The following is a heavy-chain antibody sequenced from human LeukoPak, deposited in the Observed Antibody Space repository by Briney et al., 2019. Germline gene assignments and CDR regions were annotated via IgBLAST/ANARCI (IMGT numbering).Heavy chain of an antibody. J-gene: IGHJ5*02. Sequence: SETLSLTCTVSGGSISSSNYYWGWIRQPPGKGLEWIGSVYHSGSTYYTPSLKSRVTISVDTSKNQFSLQLSSVTAADTAVYYCARQKKPNWFDPWGQGTLVTVSS. V-gene: IGHV4-39*01. CDR2: VYHSGST. CDR3: ARQKKPNWFDP. CDR1: GGSISSSNYY.